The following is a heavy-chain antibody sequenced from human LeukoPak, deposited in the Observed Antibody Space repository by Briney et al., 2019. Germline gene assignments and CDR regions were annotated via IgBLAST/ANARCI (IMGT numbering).Heavy chain of an antibody. CDR2: INAGNGNT. V-gene: IGHV1-3*01. D-gene: IGHD1-26*01. CDR1: GYTFTSYA. J-gene: IGHJ6*02. CDR3: ARGGGIPYGMGV. Sequence: ASVKVSCKASGYTFTSYAMHWVRQAPGQRLEWMGWINAGNGNTKYSQKFQGRVTMTRNTSISTAYMELSSLRSEDTAVYYCARGGGIPYGMGVWGQGTTVTVSS.